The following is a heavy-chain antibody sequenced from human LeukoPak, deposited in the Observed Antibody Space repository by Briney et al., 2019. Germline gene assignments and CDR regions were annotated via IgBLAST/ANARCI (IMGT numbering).Heavy chain of an antibody. Sequence: SETLSLTCTVSAGSISAYYWTWIRQPPGKGLEWIGYTSDSGSSNYKSSLKSRVSMSVDTSKRQFSLTLTSVTAADTAVCYCARIVRQDGGYLDLWGRGSLVTVSS. CDR2: TSDSGSS. CDR1: AGSISAYY. CDR3: ARIVRQDGGYLDL. J-gene: IGHJ2*01. V-gene: IGHV4-59*08. D-gene: IGHD3-16*02.